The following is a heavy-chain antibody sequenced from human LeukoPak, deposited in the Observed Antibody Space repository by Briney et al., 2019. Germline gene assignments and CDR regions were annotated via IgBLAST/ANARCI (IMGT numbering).Heavy chain of an antibody. CDR1: GFTFSSYS. V-gene: IGHV3-23*01. CDR3: AKDLYYDSSGYISPFDY. CDR2: ISGSGGST. J-gene: IGHJ4*02. Sequence: GGSLRLSCAASGFTFSSYSMNWVRQAPGKGLEWVSGISGSGGSTYYVDSVKGRFTISRDNSKNTLYLQMNSLRAEDTAVYYCAKDLYYDSSGYISPFDYWGQGTLVTVSS. D-gene: IGHD3-22*01.